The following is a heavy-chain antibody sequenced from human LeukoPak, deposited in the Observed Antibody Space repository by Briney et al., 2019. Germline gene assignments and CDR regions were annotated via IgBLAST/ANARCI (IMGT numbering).Heavy chain of an antibody. CDR2: IIPNSGDT. CDR1: GYTFTGYH. J-gene: IGHJ5*02. Sequence: ASVKVSCKASGYTFTGYHMHWVRQDPGQGLEWMGRIIPNSGDTNYAQKFQGRVTMTRDTSISTAYMELSRLRSDDTAVYYCARDYCSSTSCLFFSWGQGTLVSVSS. V-gene: IGHV1-2*06. D-gene: IGHD2-2*01. CDR3: ARDYCSSTSCLFFS.